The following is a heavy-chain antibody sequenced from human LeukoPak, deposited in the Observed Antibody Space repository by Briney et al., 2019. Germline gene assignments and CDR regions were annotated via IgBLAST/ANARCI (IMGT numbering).Heavy chain of an antibody. V-gene: IGHV4-34*01. Sequence: PSETLSLTCAVYGGSFSGYYWSWIRQPPGKGLEWIGEINHGGSTNYNPSLKSRVTISVDTSKNQFSLKLSSVTAADTAVYYCAVNGYSSGWFTKNYFDYWGQGTLVTVSS. J-gene: IGHJ4*02. CDR2: INHGGST. D-gene: IGHD6-19*01. CDR1: GGSFSGYY. CDR3: AVNGYSSGWFTKNYFDY.